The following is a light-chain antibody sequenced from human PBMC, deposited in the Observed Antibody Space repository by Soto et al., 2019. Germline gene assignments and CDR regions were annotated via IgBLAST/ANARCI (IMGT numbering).Light chain of an antibody. Sequence: EIELTQSPGTLSVSPGERATLSCRARQSISITYLAWYHKKPGHPPRLLLYGAFTRATGVPDRFSGSGSGTDFTLTISSLEPEDCGIYYCQQYGSSPFAFGPGTKVEIK. V-gene: IGKV3-20*01. CDR3: QQYGSSPFA. CDR1: QSISITY. J-gene: IGKJ3*01. CDR2: GAF.